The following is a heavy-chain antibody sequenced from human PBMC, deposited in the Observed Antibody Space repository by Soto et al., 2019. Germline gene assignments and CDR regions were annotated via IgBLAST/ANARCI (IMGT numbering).Heavy chain of an antibody. D-gene: IGHD2-15*01. CDR1: GGAFSDYA. Sequence: QVQLVQSGAEVKKPGSSVKVSCKASGGAFSDYAFSWVRQAPGQGLAWLGGIMPLFRAPDYAQKFQGRVTITADEFTRTAYMEMYSLRSEDTAVYYCASWMKGPDIGNYYYGMDVWGQGTTVTVS. CDR2: IMPLFRAP. J-gene: IGHJ6*02. V-gene: IGHV1-69*12. CDR3: ASWMKGPDIGNYYYGMDV.